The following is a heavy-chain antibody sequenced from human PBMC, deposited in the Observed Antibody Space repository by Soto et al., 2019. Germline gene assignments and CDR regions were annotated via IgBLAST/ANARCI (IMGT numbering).Heavy chain of an antibody. CDR1: AGSCTVNSG. D-gene: IGHD1-7*01. CDR2: IYRTGST. CDR3: PSRDPRTSVDP. J-gene: IGHJ5*02. V-gene: IGHV4-4*02. Sequence: TWCVAAGSCTVNSGWSWVRQPPGQGREWIGEIYRTGSTNYNPSLKSRVTISLDKSENHFSLKVTSLTAADTAVYYCPSRDPRTSVDPWGPGTLAPVSS.